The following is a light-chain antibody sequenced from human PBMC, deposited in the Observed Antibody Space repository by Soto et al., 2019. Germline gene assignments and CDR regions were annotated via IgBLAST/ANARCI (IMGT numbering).Light chain of an antibody. V-gene: IGKV3-20*01. CDR3: QQYGSSIT. J-gene: IGKJ5*01. Sequence: EIVLAQAPGALCLSPGERATVSCRASQSVSSGYLAWYQQKPGQAPRLLIYGASTRATGIPARFSGSGSGTDFTLTISRLEPEDFAVYYCQQYGSSITFGQGTRREIK. CDR2: GAS. CDR1: QSVSSGY.